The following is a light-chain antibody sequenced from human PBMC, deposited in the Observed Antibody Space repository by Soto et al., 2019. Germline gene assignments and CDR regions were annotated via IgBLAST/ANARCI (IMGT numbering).Light chain of an antibody. V-gene: IGLV2-14*03. Sequence: QSALTQPASVSGSPGQSITISCTGTGSDIGSYNYVSWYQHHPGKVPKFIIYDVTNRPSGVSDRFSGSKSGNTASLTISGLQAEDEADYYCNSYTSASTYVFGNGTKVTVL. CDR3: NSYTSASTYV. CDR2: DVT. CDR1: GSDIGSYNY. J-gene: IGLJ1*01.